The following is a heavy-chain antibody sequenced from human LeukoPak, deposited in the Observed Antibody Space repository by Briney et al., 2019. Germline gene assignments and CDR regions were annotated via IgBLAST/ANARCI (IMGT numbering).Heavy chain of an antibody. CDR3: AKRGKDSPGYYNYLDN. D-gene: IGHD3-22*01. V-gene: IGHV3-30*02. J-gene: IGHJ4*02. CDR2: IGYDGREI. CDR1: GFTFSNYG. Sequence: GESLRLSCAASGFTFSNYGMHWVRQAPGKGLEWVAFIGYDGREIHYADSVKGRVTISRDNSKNTLYLQMSGLRGEDTAVYYCAKRGKDSPGYYNYLDNWGQGTLVTVSS.